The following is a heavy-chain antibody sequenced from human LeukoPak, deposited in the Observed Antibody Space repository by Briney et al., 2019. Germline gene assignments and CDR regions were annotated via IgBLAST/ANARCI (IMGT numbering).Heavy chain of an antibody. D-gene: IGHD5-18*01. CDR3: ALYSSGYGDAFDI. CDR2: ISGDGGST. J-gene: IGHJ3*02. CDR1: GFTFDDYA. Sequence: PGGSLRLSCAASGFTFDDYAMHWVRQAPGKGLEWVSLISGDGGSTYYADSVKGRFTISRDNSKNSLYLQMNSLRTEDTALYYCALYSSGYGDAFDIWGQGTMVTVSS. V-gene: IGHV3-43*02.